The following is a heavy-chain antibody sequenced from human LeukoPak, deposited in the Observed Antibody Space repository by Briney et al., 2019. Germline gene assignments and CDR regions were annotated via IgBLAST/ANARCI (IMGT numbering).Heavy chain of an antibody. CDR2: INHSVGT. CDR3: ARAYYYDSSGERFDY. D-gene: IGHD3-22*01. CDR1: SGSFSGYY. Sequence: SETLSLTCSVYSGSFSGYYWSWIRQPPGKGLEWIGEINHSVGTNYNPSLKSRVTMSLDTSRNQFSLKLSSVTAADTAVYYCARAYYYDSSGERFDYWGQGTLVTVSS. J-gene: IGHJ4*02. V-gene: IGHV4-34*01.